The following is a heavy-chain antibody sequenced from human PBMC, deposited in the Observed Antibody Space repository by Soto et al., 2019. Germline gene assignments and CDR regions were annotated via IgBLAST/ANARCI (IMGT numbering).Heavy chain of an antibody. J-gene: IGHJ4*02. Sequence: ASVKVSCKASGYTFTGYYMHWVRQAPGQGLEWMGWINPNSGGTNYAQKFQGWVTMTRDTSISTAYMELSRLRSDDTAVYYCAREGLLGEQWLTPHFDYWGQGTLVTVSS. CDR2: INPNSGGT. V-gene: IGHV1-2*04. CDR1: GYTFTGYY. D-gene: IGHD6-19*01. CDR3: AREGLLGEQWLTPHFDY.